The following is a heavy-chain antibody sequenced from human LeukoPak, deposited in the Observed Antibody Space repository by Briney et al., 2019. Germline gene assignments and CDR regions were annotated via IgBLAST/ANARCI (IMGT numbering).Heavy chain of an antibody. CDR3: ARARYCSSTSCYEIDY. Sequence: AGGSLRLSCAASGFTFSDYYMSWIRQAPGKGLEWVSYISSSSSYTNYADSVKGRFTISRDNAKNSLYLQMNSLRAEDTAVYYCARARYCSSTSCYEIDYWGQGTLVTVSP. CDR2: ISSSSSYT. CDR1: GFTFSDYY. V-gene: IGHV3-11*05. J-gene: IGHJ4*02. D-gene: IGHD2-2*01.